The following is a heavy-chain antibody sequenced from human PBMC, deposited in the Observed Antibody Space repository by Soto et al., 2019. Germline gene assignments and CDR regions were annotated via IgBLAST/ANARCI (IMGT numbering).Heavy chain of an antibody. CDR1: SYTFTSYG. D-gene: IGHD3-10*01. CDR2: ISAYNGNT. CDR3: ARTGDYYGSGNYCGWSDY. J-gene: IGHJ4*02. Sequence: QVQLVQSGAEVKKPGASVKVSCKASSYTFTSYGISWVRQAPGQGLEWMGWISAYNGNTNYAQKLQGRVTMTTDTSTNTAYMELRSLRSDDTAVYYCARTGDYYGSGNYCGWSDYWGQGTLVTVSS. V-gene: IGHV1-18*01.